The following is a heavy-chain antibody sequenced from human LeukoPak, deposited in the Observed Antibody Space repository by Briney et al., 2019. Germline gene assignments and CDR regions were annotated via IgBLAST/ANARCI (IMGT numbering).Heavy chain of an antibody. CDR3: ARDVVPAAIEGAGVHFDY. V-gene: IGHV3-30*03. J-gene: IGHJ4*02. D-gene: IGHD2-2*02. CDR2: ISYDGSNK. Sequence: PGRSLRLSCAASGFTFSSYGMHWVRQAPGKGLEWVAVISYDGSNKYYADSVKGRFTISRDNSKNTLYLQMNSLRAEDTAVYYCARDVVPAAIEGAGVHFDYWGQGTLVTVSS. CDR1: GFTFSSYG.